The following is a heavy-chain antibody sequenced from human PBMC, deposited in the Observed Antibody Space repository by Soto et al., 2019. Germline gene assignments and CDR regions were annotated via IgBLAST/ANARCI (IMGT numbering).Heavy chain of an antibody. Sequence: RSQGRSITCVSSWDSVASNSAGWNWIRQSPSRGLECLGRTYYKSNWNNDYALSVKSRITINPDTSKNQFALHLYSVTPEETSVYYCPGMTWFRAMEVRGQRPPVTVSS. CDR2: TYYKSNWNN. CDR1: WDSVASNSAG. D-gene: IGHD2-21*02. V-gene: IGHV6-1*01. CDR3: PGMTWFRAMEV. J-gene: IGHJ6*02.